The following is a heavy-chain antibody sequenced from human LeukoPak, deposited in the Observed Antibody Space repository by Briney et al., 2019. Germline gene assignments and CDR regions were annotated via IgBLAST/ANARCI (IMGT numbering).Heavy chain of an antibody. CDR1: GYTLTELS. CDR3: ASNYYDSSGYLDY. Sequence: SVKVSCKVSGYTLTELSMHWVRQAPGKGLEWMGGIIPIFGTANYAQKFQGRVTITTDESTSTAYMELSSLRSEDTAVYYCASNYYDSSGYLDYWGQGTLVTVSS. J-gene: IGHJ4*02. V-gene: IGHV1-69*05. D-gene: IGHD3-22*01. CDR2: IIPIFGTA.